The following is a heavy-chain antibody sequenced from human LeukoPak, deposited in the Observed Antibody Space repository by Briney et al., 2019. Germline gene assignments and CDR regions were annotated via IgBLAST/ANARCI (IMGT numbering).Heavy chain of an antibody. J-gene: IGHJ4*02. V-gene: IGHV1-2*02. CDR2: INPTSGVT. CDR3: ARGDYYDRGCYYYD. CDR1: GYTFIGYY. D-gene: IGHD3-22*01. Sequence: ASVKVSCKASGYTFIGYYIHWVRQAPGQGLEWMGWINPTSGVTNYAQKFQGRVTKTRDTSISTAYMELRRLTSDDTAVYYCARGDYYDRGCYYYDWGQGTPVTVSS.